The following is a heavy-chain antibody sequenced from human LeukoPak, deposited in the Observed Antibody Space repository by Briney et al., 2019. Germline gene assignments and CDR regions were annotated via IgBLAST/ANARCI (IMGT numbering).Heavy chain of an antibody. CDR3: ARQIGDPDAFDI. J-gene: IGHJ3*02. V-gene: IGHV4-4*02. CDR1: GGSISSSNW. CDR2: IYHSGST. D-gene: IGHD2/OR15-2a*01. Sequence: SGTLSLTCAVSGGSISSSNWWSWVRQPPGKGLEWIGEIYHSGSTYYNPSLKSRVTISVDTSKNQFSLKLSSVTAADTAVYYCARQIGDPDAFDIWGQGTMVTVSS.